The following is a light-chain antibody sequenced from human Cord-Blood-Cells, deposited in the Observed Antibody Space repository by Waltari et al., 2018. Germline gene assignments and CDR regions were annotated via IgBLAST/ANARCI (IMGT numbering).Light chain of an antibody. Sequence: SALTQPASVSGSPGQSITISCTGTSSDVGGYNYVSWYQQHPGKAPKLMIYDVSKRPSGVSNRFPGSKSGNTASLTISGLQAEDEADYYCSSYTSSSTRVFGGGTKLTVL. CDR3: SSYTSSSTRV. J-gene: IGLJ3*02. CDR1: SSDVGGYNY. CDR2: DVS. V-gene: IGLV2-14*01.